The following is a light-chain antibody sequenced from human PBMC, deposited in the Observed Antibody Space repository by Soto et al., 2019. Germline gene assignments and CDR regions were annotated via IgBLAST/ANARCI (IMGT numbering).Light chain of an antibody. CDR3: QQSYSTPWT. CDR2: AAS. CDR1: QSISSY. V-gene: IGKV1-39*01. J-gene: IGKJ1*01. Sequence: DLQMTQSPSSLSASVGDRVTITCRASQSISSYLNWYQQKPVKAPKLLIYAASSLQRGVPSRFSGSGSVTDFTLTISSLQPEDFATYYCQQSYSTPWTFGQGTKVEIK.